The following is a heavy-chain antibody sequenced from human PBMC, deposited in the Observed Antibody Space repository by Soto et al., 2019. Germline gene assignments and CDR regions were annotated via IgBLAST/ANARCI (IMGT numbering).Heavy chain of an antibody. J-gene: IGHJ6*02. CDR1: GFSLTTPGMC. V-gene: IGHV2-70*12. Sequence: SGPTLVNPRQTLTLTCTFSGFSLTTPGMCVSWIRQPPGKALEWLAVIDWDDDKYYSTSLKTRLSISMDTSKNQVVLEMTNVAPVDTATYYCAHIRGAGAYYYYPMDVWGRGTTVTVSS. CDR3: AHIRGAGAYYYYPMDV. CDR2: IDWDDDK. D-gene: IGHD3-10*01.